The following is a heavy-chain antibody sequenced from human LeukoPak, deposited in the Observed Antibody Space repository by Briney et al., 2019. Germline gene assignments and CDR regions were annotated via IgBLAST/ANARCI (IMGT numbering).Heavy chain of an antibody. Sequence: PGGSLRLSCAVSGFTVSSNYMSWVRQPPGKGLEWVSVIYSGGSTYYAGSVKGRFTISRHDSRDTLYLQMNSLRVEDTAVYYCTRDLSGVNPFDYWGQGTLVTVSS. D-gene: IGHD2-8*01. J-gene: IGHJ4*02. CDR2: IYSGGST. V-gene: IGHV3-53*04. CDR3: TRDLSGVNPFDY. CDR1: GFTVSSNY.